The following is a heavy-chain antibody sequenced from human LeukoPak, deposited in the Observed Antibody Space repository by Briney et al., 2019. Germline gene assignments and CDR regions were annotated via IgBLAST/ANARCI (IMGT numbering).Heavy chain of an antibody. Sequence: PSETLSLTCTVSGGSISSYYWSWIRQPPGKGLEWIGYIYYSGSTNYNPSLKSRVTISVDTSKNQFSLKLSSVTAADTAVYYCARGLIAAVQVWFDPWGQGTLVTVSS. CDR3: ARGLIAAVQVWFDP. CDR1: GGSISSYY. J-gene: IGHJ5*02. V-gene: IGHV4-59*01. D-gene: IGHD6-13*01. CDR2: IYYSGST.